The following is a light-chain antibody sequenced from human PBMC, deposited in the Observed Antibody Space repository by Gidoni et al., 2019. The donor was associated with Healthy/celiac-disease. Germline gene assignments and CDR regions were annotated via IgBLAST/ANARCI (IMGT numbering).Light chain of an antibody. CDR1: SSNIGRNT. CDR3: AAWDDSLNVWV. V-gene: IGLV1-44*01. CDR2: SNN. J-gene: IGLJ3*02. Sequence: QSVLTQPPSASGTPGQRVTISCSGSSSNIGRNTVNWYQQLPGTAPKLLIYSNNQRPSGVPDRFSGSKSGTSASLAISGLQSEDGADYYCAAWDDSLNVWVFGGGTKLTVL.